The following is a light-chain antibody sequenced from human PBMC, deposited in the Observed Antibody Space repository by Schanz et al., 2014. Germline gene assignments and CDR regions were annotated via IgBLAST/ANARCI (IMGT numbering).Light chain of an antibody. Sequence: QSALTQPHSVSGSPGQSVTISCTGTNSDVGGYDYVSWYQQHPGKAPKLLIYNVNERPSGVPDRFSGSKSGNTASLTISGLQAEDEADYYCSSYTSSSTWVFGGGTKVTVL. CDR1: NSDVGGYDY. J-gene: IGLJ3*02. CDR3: SSYTSSSTWV. V-gene: IGLV2-11*01. CDR2: NVN.